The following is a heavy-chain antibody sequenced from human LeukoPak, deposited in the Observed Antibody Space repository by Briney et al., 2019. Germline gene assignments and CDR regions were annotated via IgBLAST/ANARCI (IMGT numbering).Heavy chain of an antibody. V-gene: IGHV3-30-3*01. J-gene: IGHJ4*02. CDR2: ISYDGSNK. CDR3: ARVNGRARRSSGWSLDY. CDR1: GFTFSSYA. D-gene: IGHD6-19*01. Sequence: GGSLRLSCAASGFTFSSYAMHWVRQAPGKGLEWVAVISYDGSNKYYADSVKGRFTISRDNSKNTLYLQMNSLRAEDTAVYYCARVNGRARRSSGWSLDYWGQGTLVTVSS.